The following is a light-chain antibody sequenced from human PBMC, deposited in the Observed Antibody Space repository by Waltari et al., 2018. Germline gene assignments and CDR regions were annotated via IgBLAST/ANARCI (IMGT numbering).Light chain of an antibody. Sequence: QSVLTQPPSASGTPGQTVTISCSGGDSNTARNSANWYQKFPGAAPKLLIFRNNQRPSGVPDRFSGSKSGTSASLAISGLQSEDESDYFCAAWDDSRNGWVFGEGTKVAVL. CDR3: AAWDDSRNGWV. V-gene: IGLV1-44*01. CDR1: DSNTARNS. CDR2: RNN. J-gene: IGLJ3*02.